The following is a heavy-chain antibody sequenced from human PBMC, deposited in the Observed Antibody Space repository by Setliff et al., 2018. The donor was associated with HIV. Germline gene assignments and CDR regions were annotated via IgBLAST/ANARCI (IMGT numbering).Heavy chain of an antibody. CDR1: GGSIDNNKYY. V-gene: IGHV4-39*01. CDR3: ASRIYYYDESRVLREEGFVP. CDR2: IYHTGRT. Sequence: TSETLSLTCSVSGGSIDNNKYYWPWIRQPPGKGLEWTGSIYHTGRTYYNRSLESRLTISIDTSKNQFSLKLTSVTAADTAMYYCASRIYYYDESRVLREEGFVPWGQGTLVTVSS. J-gene: IGHJ5*02. D-gene: IGHD3-22*01.